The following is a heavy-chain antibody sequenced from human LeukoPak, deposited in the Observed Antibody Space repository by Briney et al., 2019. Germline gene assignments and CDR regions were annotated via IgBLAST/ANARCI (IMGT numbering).Heavy chain of an antibody. CDR3: ARGPPVVPAAILPPYYYYYMDV. J-gene: IGHJ6*03. CDR1: GYTFTSYD. V-gene: IGHV1-8*03. Sequence: GASVKVSCKASGYTFTSYDINWVRQATGQGLEWMGWMNPNSGNTGYAQKFQGRVTITADESTSTAYMELSSLRSEDTAVYYCARGPPVVPAAILPPYYYYYMDVWGKGTTVTVSS. D-gene: IGHD2-2*02. CDR2: MNPNSGNT.